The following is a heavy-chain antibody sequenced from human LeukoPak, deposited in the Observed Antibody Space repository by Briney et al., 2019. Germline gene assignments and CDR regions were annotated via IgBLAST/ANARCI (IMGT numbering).Heavy chain of an antibody. CDR3: ARYIVSYPHDAFDI. J-gene: IGHJ3*02. V-gene: IGHV4-39*07. CDR2: IYYSGST. D-gene: IGHD1-26*01. CDR1: GDSISSTNYY. Sequence: SETLSLTCTVSGDSISSTNYYWGWIRQPPGKGLEWIGSIYYSGSTSYNPSLKSRVTISVDTSKKQFSLKLSSVTAADTAFYYCARYIVSYPHDAFDIWGQGTMVTVSS.